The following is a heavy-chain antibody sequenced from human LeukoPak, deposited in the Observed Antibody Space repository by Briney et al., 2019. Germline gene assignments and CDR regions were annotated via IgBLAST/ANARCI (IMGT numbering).Heavy chain of an antibody. J-gene: IGHJ4*02. Sequence: EGSLRLSCAASGFIFSSYAMSWVRQAPGKGLEWVSAISGSGGSTYYADSVKGRFTISRDNSKNTLYLQMNSLRAEDTAVYYCAKGLGGYRYYFDYWGQGTLVTVSS. V-gene: IGHV3-23*01. CDR2: ISGSGGST. CDR3: AKGLGGYRYYFDY. D-gene: IGHD2-21*02. CDR1: GFIFSSYA.